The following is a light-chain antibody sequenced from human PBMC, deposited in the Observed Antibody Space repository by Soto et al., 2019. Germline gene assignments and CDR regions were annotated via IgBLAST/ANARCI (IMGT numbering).Light chain of an antibody. CDR1: ENIYTN. J-gene: IGKJ5*01. CDR2: GAS. CDR3: QQYYNWPRT. Sequence: EIVLTQSPGTLSLSPGERATLSCRASENIYTNLAWYQQKPGQAPRLLFYGASTRATGLPARFSGTGSGTEFTLTIHSLQAEDSAVYYCQQYYNWPRTFGQGTRPANK. V-gene: IGKV3-15*01.